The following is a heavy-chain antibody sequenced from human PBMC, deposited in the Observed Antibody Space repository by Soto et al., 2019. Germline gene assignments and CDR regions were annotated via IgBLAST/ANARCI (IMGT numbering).Heavy chain of an antibody. CDR1: GYTFTSYY. CDR2: INPSGGST. D-gene: IGHD2-8*01. J-gene: IGHJ4*02. V-gene: IGHV1-46*01. Sequence: ASVKVSCKASGYTFTSYYMHLVRQAPGQGLEWMGIINPSGGSTNYAQKLQGRVAMTRDTSTSTVYMELNSLRSEDTAVYYCARPPYPGCINAVCYPLDYWGQGTLVTVSS. CDR3: ARPPYPGCINAVCYPLDY.